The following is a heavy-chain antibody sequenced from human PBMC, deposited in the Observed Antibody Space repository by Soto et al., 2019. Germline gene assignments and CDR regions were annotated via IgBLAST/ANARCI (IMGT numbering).Heavy chain of an antibody. CDR3: ARRYGGNFDY. CDR2: IYHSGRT. CDR1: GGSISSGGYS. V-gene: IGHV4-30-2*02. J-gene: IGHJ4*02. D-gene: IGHD1-26*01. Sequence: SETLFLTCAVSGGSISSGGYSWSWIRQPPGKSLEWIGYIYHSGRTYYNPSLKNRVTISVDKSKNQFSLKLTSVTSADTAVCYCARRYGGNFDYWGQGTLVTVLL.